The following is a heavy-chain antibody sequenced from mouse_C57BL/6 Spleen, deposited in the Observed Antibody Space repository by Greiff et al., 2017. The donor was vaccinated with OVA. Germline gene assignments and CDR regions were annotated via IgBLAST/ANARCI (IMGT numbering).Heavy chain of an antibody. J-gene: IGHJ2*01. V-gene: IGHV1-80*01. CDR1: GYAFSSYW. D-gene: IGHD4-1*01. Sequence: LQESGAELVKPGASVKISCKASGYAFSSYWMNWVKQRPGKGLEWIGQIYPGDGDTNYNGKFKGKATLTADKSSSTAYMQLSSLTSEDSAVYFCARLLTGTGGYFDYWGQGTTLTVSS. CDR2: IYPGDGDT. CDR3: ARLLTGTGGYFDY.